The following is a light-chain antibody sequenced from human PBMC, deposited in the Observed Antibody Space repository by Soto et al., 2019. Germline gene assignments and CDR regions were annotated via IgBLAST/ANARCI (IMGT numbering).Light chain of an antibody. V-gene: IGKV3-11*01. CDR3: QQRSNWPPWT. CDR1: QSISSD. CDR2: DAS. Sequence: EIVLTQSPATLSLCPGERATLSCRASQSISSDLAWYQQKPGQAPRLLIYDASNRATGIPARFSGSGSGTDFTLTISSLEPEDFAVYYCQQRSNWPPWTFGQGTKVEI. J-gene: IGKJ1*01.